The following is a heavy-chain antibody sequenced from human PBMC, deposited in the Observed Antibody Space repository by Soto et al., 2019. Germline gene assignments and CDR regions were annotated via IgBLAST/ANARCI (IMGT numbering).Heavy chain of an antibody. CDR3: AREPEDGVPGDF. D-gene: IGHD3-3*01. CDR2: IIVSHGRP. J-gene: IGHJ4*02. Sequence: QVQLVQSGAEVKEPGASVKVSCKASGYTFTSHTIHWARQAPGQGLEWMGWIIVSHGRPRIAPHFQGRVTLTTDTSATTAYMELNILTSEDTAVYFCAREPEDGVPGDFLGQGTLVVVSS. V-gene: IGHV1-3*01. CDR1: GYTFTSHT.